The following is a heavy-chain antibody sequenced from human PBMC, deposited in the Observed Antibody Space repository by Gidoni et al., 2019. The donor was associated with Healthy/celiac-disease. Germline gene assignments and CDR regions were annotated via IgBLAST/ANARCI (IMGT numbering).Heavy chain of an antibody. CDR1: GYSFPSSW. CDR3: ASLADPHYYDSSGKLLKPRDAFDI. D-gene: IGHD3-22*01. CDR2: IYPGDSDT. Sequence: EVQLVQSGAEVKKPGASLKIYCKGSGYSFPSSWNGWVREMPGKGLEWMGIIYPGDSDTRYSPSFQGQVTISADKSISTAYLQWSSLKASDTAMYYCASLADPHYYDSSGKLLKPRDAFDIWGQGTMVTVSS. J-gene: IGHJ3*02. V-gene: IGHV5-51*01.